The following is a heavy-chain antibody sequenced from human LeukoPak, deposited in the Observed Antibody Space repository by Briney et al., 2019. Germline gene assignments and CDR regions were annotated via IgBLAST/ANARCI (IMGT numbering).Heavy chain of an antibody. CDR1: GFTFSNYA. D-gene: IGHD1-26*01. V-gene: IGHV3-23*01. CDR3: AKGLAHYTYYLTY. CDR2: ISGSADGT. J-gene: IGHJ4*02. Sequence: GGSLRLSCAAAGFTFSNYAMSWVRQAPGKGLEWVSAISGSADGTSYADSVKGRFTISRDNSKNTLYLQMNSLRAEDTAVYYCAKGLAHYTYYLTYWGQGTLVTVSS.